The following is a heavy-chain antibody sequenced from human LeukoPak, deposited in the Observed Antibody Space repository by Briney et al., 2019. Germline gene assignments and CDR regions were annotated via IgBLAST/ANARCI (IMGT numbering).Heavy chain of an antibody. CDR3: ARGRSYYDFWSGYYFDY. J-gene: IGHJ4*02. CDR2: ISSNGGST. V-gene: IGHV3-64*01. Sequence: GGSLRLSCAASGFTFSSYAMHWVRQAPGKGLEYVSAISSNGGSTYYASSVKGRFTISRDNSKNTLYLQMGSLRAEDMAVYYCARGRSYYDFWSGYYFDYWGQGTLVTVSS. CDR1: GFTFSSYA. D-gene: IGHD3-3*01.